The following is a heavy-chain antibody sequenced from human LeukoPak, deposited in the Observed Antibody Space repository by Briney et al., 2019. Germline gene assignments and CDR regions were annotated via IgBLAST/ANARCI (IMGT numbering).Heavy chain of an antibody. D-gene: IGHD1-1*01. V-gene: IGHV4-59*01. CDR2: IYYSGSTT. Sequence: PAETLSLTCTVSGGSITNYWWSWIRQPPGRGLEWIGYIYYSGSTTNYNPSLRGRATISVAASKNQFSLRLRSVAAADTAVYYCARVGDWNDLVYWGQGTLVSVSS. CDR1: GGSITNYW. CDR3: ARVGDWNDLVY. J-gene: IGHJ4*02.